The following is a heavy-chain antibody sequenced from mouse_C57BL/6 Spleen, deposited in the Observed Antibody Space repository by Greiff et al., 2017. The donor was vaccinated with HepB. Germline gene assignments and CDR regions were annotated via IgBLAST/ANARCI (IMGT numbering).Heavy chain of an antibody. D-gene: IGHD2-5*01. V-gene: IGHV5-6*01. CDR3: ARHVSNPFDY. CDR1: GFTFSSYG. Sequence: EVQVVESGGDLVKPGGSLKLSCAASGFTFSSYGMSWVRQTPDKRLEWVATISSGGSYTYYPDSVKGRFTISRDNAKNTLYLQMSSLKSEDTAMYYCARHVSNPFDYWGQGTTLTVSS. CDR2: ISSGGSYT. J-gene: IGHJ2*01.